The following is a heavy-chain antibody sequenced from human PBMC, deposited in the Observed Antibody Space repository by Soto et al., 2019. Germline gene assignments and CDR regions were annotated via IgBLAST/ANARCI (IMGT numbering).Heavy chain of an antibody. CDR3: AKMEGMDPWAYSFDY. CDR2: IYGGGNGP. V-gene: IGHV3-23*01. Sequence: EVQVLESGGGLVQPGGSLRLSCAATGFTFSDFAMSWVRQAPGKGLEWDSRIYGGGNGPHYADSVKGRVTISRDNSKNTLYLQMNSLRAEDTAVYYCAKMEGMDPWAYSFDYWGQGTLVTVSS. CDR1: GFTFSDFA. J-gene: IGHJ4*02. D-gene: IGHD2-2*03.